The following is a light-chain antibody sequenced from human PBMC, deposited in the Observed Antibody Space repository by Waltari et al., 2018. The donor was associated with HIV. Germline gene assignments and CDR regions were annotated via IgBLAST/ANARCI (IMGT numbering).Light chain of an antibody. J-gene: IGLJ1*01. CDR3: CSYAGSSTYV. CDR2: DVS. V-gene: IGLV2-23*02. CDR1: SSDVGGYNY. Sequence: QSALTQPASVSGSPGQSITISCTGTSSDVGGYNYVSWYHQHPGKAPKLMIYDVSKRPSGFSNRFSGSKSGNTAALTIAVLQAEDEADYCCCSYAGSSTYVFGTGTKVTVL.